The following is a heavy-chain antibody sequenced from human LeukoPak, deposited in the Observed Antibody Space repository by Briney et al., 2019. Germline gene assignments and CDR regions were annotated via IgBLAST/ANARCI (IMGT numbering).Heavy chain of an antibody. CDR1: GGSISSGDYY. CDR2: IYGSGST. V-gene: IGHV4-30-4*01. CDR3: ARFILKIDPDCDGGGCYGWFDP. Sequence: SQTLSLTCTVSGGSISSGDYYWSWIRQPPGKGLEWIGYIYGSGSTYYNPSLKSRVTISVDTSKNQFSLKLSSVTAADTAVYYCARFILKIDPDCDGGGCYGWFDPWGQGTLVTVSS. J-gene: IGHJ5*02. D-gene: IGHD2-8*02.